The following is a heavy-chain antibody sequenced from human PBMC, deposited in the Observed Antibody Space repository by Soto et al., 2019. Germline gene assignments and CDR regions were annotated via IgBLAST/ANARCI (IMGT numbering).Heavy chain of an antibody. CDR3: AKDETWGGYCSSTSCYEHYMDV. D-gene: IGHD2-2*03. J-gene: IGHJ6*03. Sequence: GGSLRLSCAASGFTFSSYGMHWVRQAPGKGLEWVAVIWYDGSNKYYADSVKGRFTISRDNSKNTLYLQMNSLRAEDTAVYYCAKDETWGGYCSSTSCYEHYMDVWGKGTTVTVSS. CDR2: IWYDGSNK. V-gene: IGHV3-33*06. CDR1: GFTFSSYG.